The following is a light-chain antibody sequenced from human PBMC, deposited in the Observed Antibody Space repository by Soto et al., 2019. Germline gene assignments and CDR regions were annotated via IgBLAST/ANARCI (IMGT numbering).Light chain of an antibody. CDR2: MNN. Sequence: QSVLTQPPSASGTPGQRVTISCSGSTSNIGSNYVYWYQQLPGTAPKLLIYMNNQRPSGVPDRFSGSKSGTSASLAISGLRSEDEADYYCAALYDSLSGRVFGGGTKVTVL. CDR1: TSNIGSNY. J-gene: IGLJ2*01. V-gene: IGLV1-47*01. CDR3: AALYDSLSGRV.